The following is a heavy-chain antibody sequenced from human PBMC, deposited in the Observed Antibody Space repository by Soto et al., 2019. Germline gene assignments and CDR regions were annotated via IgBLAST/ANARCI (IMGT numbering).Heavy chain of an antibody. D-gene: IGHD4-17*01. CDR2: ISSSSSYK. J-gene: IGHJ5*02. V-gene: IGHV3-21*01. Sequence: EVQLVESGGGLVKPGGSLRLSCAASGFTFSSYSMNWVRQAPGKGLEWVSSISSSSSYKYYADSVKGRFTISRDNAKNSLYLQMNSLRAEDTAVYYCARGNYGWFDPWGQGTLVTVSS. CDR1: GFTFSSYS. CDR3: ARGNYGWFDP.